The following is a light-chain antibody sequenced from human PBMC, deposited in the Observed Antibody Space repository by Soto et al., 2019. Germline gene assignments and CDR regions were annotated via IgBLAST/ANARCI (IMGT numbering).Light chain of an antibody. Sequence: QPVLTQPASVSGSPGQSITISCTGTSSDVGGYNYVSWYQQYPGKAPKLMIYDVSNRPSGVSNRFSGSKSGNTASLTISGLQAEDEADYYCNSYTSRSSSTYVFGTGTKVTVL. CDR2: DVS. J-gene: IGLJ1*01. V-gene: IGLV2-14*01. CDR3: NSYTSRSSSTYV. CDR1: SSDVGGYNY.